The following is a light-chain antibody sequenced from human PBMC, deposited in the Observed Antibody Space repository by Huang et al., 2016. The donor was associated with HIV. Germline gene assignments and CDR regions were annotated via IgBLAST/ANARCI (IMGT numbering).Light chain of an antibody. CDR1: QTVLYSSNNKKY. Sequence: DIVMTQSPESLAVSLGERANINCKSSQTVLYSSNNKKYLAWSQQKPGQPPKLLISWESTRESGVPDRCSGSGSGTDFTLTISTLQAEDVAVYYCQQYYGTPFTFGPGTRVDIK. CDR2: WES. CDR3: QQYYGTPFT. J-gene: IGKJ3*01. V-gene: IGKV4-1*01.